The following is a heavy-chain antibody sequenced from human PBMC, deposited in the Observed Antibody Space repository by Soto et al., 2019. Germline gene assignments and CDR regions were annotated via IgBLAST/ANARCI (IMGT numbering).Heavy chain of an antibody. J-gene: IGHJ3*02. D-gene: IGHD6-13*01. Sequence: GASVKVSCKASGYTFTSYAMHWGRPAPGQKVEWMGWINAGNGNTKYSQKFQGRVTITRDTSASTAYMELSSLRSEDTAVYYCAGTTPPLYSSSEEPMDAFDIWGQGTMVTVSS. V-gene: IGHV1-3*01. CDR2: INAGNGNT. CDR3: AGTTPPLYSSSEEPMDAFDI. CDR1: GYTFTSYA.